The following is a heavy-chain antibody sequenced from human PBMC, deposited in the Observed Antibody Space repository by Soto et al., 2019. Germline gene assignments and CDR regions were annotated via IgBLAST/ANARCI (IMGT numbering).Heavy chain of an antibody. CDR1: GGSISSYY. D-gene: IGHD3-22*01. Sequence: SETLSLTCTVSGGSISSYYWSWIRQPPGKGLEWIGYISYSGSTNYNPSLKSRVTISVDTSKNQFSLKLSSVTAADTAVYYCARHLLLYYYDSSGYYLRDAFDISGQGTMVTVSS. V-gene: IGHV4-59*08. CDR2: ISYSGST. J-gene: IGHJ3*02. CDR3: ARHLLLYYYDSSGYYLRDAFDI.